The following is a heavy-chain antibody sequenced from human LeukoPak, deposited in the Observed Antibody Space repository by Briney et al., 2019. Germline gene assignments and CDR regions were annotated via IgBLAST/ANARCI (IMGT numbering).Heavy chain of an antibody. CDR1: GFTFSSYA. CDR3: AKATPYDILTGRRRYYFDY. Sequence: GGSLRLSCAASGFTFSSYAMSWVRQAPGKGLEWVSAISGSGGSTYYADSVKGRFTISRDNSKNALYLQMNSLRAEDTAVYYCAKATPYDILTGRRRYYFDYWGQGTLVTVSS. CDR2: ISGSGGST. J-gene: IGHJ4*02. V-gene: IGHV3-23*01. D-gene: IGHD3-9*01.